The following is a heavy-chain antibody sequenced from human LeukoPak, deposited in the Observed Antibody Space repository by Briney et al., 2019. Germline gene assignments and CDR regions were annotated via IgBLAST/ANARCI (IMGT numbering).Heavy chain of an antibody. D-gene: IGHD5-18*01. CDR3: ARGRYSYGPSGYYYYYYMDV. V-gene: IGHV1-69*06. Sequence: SVKVSCKASGGTFSSYAISWVRQAPGQGLEWMGGIIPIFGTANYAQKFQGRVTITADKSTSTAYMELSSLGSEDTAVYYCARGRYSYGPSGYYYYYYMDVWGKGTTVTVSS. CDR1: GGTFSSYA. CDR2: IIPIFGTA. J-gene: IGHJ6*03.